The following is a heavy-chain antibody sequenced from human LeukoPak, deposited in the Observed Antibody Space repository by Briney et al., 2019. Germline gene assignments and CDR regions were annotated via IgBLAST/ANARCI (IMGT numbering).Heavy chain of an antibody. V-gene: IGHV3-64D*06. CDR3: VKGGILTTRPFDY. Sequence: GGSLRLSCLASGFTFSNYAMHWVRQAPGKGLESVSGISSNGDYTYYADSVKGRFTISRDYSKNTLYLQMSSLRAEDTAVYYCVKGGILTTRPFDYWGQGTLVTVSS. CDR1: GFTFSNYA. J-gene: IGHJ4*02. CDR2: ISSNGDYT. D-gene: IGHD2/OR15-2a*01.